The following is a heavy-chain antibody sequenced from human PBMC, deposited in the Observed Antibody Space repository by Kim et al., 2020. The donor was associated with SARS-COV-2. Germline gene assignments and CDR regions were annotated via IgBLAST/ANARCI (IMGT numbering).Heavy chain of an antibody. CDR3: AKETLAVAGRETYGMDV. D-gene: IGHD6-19*01. CDR2: ISYDGSNK. CDR1: GFTFSSYG. V-gene: IGHV3-30*18. Sequence: GGSLRLSCAASGFTFSSYGMHWVRQAPGKGLEWVAVISYDGSNKYYADSVKGRFTISRDNSKNTLYLQMNSLRAEDTAVYYCAKETLAVAGRETYGMDVWGQGTTVTVSS. J-gene: IGHJ6*02.